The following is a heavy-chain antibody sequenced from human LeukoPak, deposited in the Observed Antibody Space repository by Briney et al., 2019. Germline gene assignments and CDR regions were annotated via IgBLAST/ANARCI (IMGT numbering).Heavy chain of an antibody. V-gene: IGHV1-69*13. D-gene: IGHD3-16*01. Sequence: SVKVSCKASGGTFSSYAISWVRQAPGQGLEWMGGIIPIFGTANYAQKFQGRVTIAADESTSTAYMELSSLRSEDTAIYYCAKLATSDTGETYWGQGTLVTVSS. CDR3: AKLATSDTGETY. J-gene: IGHJ4*02. CDR1: GGTFSSYA. CDR2: IIPIFGTA.